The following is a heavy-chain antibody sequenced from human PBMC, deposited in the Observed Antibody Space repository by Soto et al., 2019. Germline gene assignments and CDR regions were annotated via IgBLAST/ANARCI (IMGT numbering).Heavy chain of an antibody. CDR2: INSGGIT. Sequence: QVQLQQWGGGLFKPAETLSLNCTVSGGSFIGYLYNWIRQAPGRGPEWIAEINSGGITKYNPSLKSRLNLSVDTSKKQFSLTLKSLTAADTAVYYCAKESFSVYCTNGVCKSFDYWGQGTLLTVSS. J-gene: IGHJ4*02. CDR3: AKESFSVYCTNGVCKSFDY. CDR1: GGSFIGYL. D-gene: IGHD2-8*01. V-gene: IGHV4-34*01.